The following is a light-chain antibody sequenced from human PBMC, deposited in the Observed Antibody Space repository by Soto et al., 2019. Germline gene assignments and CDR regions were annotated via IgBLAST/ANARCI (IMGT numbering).Light chain of an antibody. V-gene: IGKV3-20*01. CDR3: QQYGSSPLT. Sequence: EIVLTQSPGTLSLSPVERATLSCMASQSVSSNYLAWYQQKPGQAPRLLIYGASSRATGIPDRFSGSGSGTDFTLTISRLEPEDFAVYYCQQYGSSPLTFGGGTKVDIK. CDR2: GAS. CDR1: QSVSSNY. J-gene: IGKJ4*01.